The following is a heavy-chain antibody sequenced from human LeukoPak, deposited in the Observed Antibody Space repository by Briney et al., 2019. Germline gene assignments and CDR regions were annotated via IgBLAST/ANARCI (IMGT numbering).Heavy chain of an antibody. J-gene: IGHJ4*02. CDR1: GYTFTNYY. D-gene: IGHD3-3*01. CDR3: TRGGYDFWSGYYTPHYFDY. V-gene: IGHV1-46*01. Sequence: VASVKVSCKASGYTFTNYYVHWARQAPGQGLEWMGVINPSGGRTNYAQKFQGRVTMTTDTSTSTAYMELRSLRSDDTAVYYCTRGGYDFWSGYYTPHYFDYWGQGTLVTVSS. CDR2: INPSGGRT.